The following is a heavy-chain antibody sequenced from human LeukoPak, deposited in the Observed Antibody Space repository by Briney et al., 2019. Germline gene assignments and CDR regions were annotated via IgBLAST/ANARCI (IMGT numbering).Heavy chain of an antibody. CDR1: GFTFSSHW. Sequence: SGGSLRLSCAASGFTFSSHWMHWVRQAPGKGLVWVSRINRDGSSTSYADSVKGRFTISRDNAKNTLYLQMNSLRVEDTAVYYCARAGSGNTYPQFDQWGQGTLVTVSS. V-gene: IGHV3-74*01. CDR2: INRDGSST. J-gene: IGHJ4*02. CDR3: ARAGSGNTYPQFDQ. D-gene: IGHD6-19*01.